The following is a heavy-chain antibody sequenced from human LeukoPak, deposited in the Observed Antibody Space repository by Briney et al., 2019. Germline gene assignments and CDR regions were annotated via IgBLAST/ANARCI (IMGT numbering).Heavy chain of an antibody. J-gene: IGHJ5*02. D-gene: IGHD6-13*01. V-gene: IGHV4-34*01. CDR1: GGSFSGYY. CDR3: ARPLAAAGTSYDP. Sequence: PSETLSLTCAVYGGSFSGYYWSWIRQPPGKGLEWIGEIDHSGSTNYNPSLKSRVTISVDTSKNQFSLKLSSVTAADTAVYYCARPLAAAGTSYDPWSQGTLVTVSS. CDR2: IDHSGST.